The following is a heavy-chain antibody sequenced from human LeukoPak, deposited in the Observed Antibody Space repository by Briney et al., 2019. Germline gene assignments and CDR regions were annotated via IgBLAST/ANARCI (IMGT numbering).Heavy chain of an antibody. Sequence: GGSLRLSCAASGFTFSTYGMSWVRQAPGKGLEWVSGINWNGGSTGYADSVKGRFTISRDNAKNSLYLQMNSLRAEDTALYHCARVGFGLGNYYYYMDVWGKGTTVTISS. V-gene: IGHV3-20*01. CDR3: ARVGFGLGNYYYYMDV. CDR1: GFTFSTYG. CDR2: INWNGGST. D-gene: IGHD3/OR15-3a*01. J-gene: IGHJ6*03.